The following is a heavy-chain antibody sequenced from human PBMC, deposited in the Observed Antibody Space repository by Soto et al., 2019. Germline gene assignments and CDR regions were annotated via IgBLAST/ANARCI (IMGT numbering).Heavy chain of an antibody. V-gene: IGHV1-18*01. CDR1: GYRFETYA. CDR3: ARGHGVIIGAMDV. J-gene: IGHJ6*02. Sequence: ASVKVSCKSSGYRFETYAMSWVRQAPGQGLEWMGWISSYNIDTYYAPKLQDRVTMTKETSTGTAYMELRSLRSDDTAVYYCARGHGVIIGAMDVWGQRTTV. CDR2: ISSYNIDT. D-gene: IGHD3-3*01.